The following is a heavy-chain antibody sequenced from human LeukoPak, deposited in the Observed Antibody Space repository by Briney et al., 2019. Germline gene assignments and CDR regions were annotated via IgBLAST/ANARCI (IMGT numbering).Heavy chain of an antibody. CDR1: GFTFSSYA. CDR3: ARDPSRTMIVVNPDY. J-gene: IGHJ4*02. V-gene: IGHV3-30-3*01. CDR2: ISYDGSNK. D-gene: IGHD3-22*01. Sequence: SGGSLRLSCAASGFTFSSYAMHWVRQAPGKGLEWVAVISYDGSNKYYADSVKGRFTISRDNSKNTLYLQMNSLRAEDTAVYYCARDPSRTMIVVNPDYWGQGTLVTVSS.